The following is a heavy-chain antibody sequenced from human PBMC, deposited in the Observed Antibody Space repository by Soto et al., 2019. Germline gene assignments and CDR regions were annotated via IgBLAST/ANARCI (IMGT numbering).Heavy chain of an antibody. CDR2: ISGYNSNT. D-gene: IGHD1-26*01. CDR1: GYSFANYG. Sequence: GASVKVSCKASGYSFANYGITWVRQAPGQGLEWMGWISGYNSNTNYAQKFEGRVTMTKDTTKSTAYLEVRSLRFDDTAVYYCGRERQWEPVLYWGQGPPVXXS. J-gene: IGHJ4*02. CDR3: GRERQWEPVLY. V-gene: IGHV1-18*01.